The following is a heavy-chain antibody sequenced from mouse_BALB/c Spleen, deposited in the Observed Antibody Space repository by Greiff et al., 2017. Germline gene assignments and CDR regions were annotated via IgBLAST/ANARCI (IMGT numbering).Heavy chain of an antibody. CDR3: AYECYGSSLYAMDY. J-gene: IGHJ4*01. V-gene: IGHV1S81*02. Sequence: VKLQQPGAELVKPGASVKLSCKASGYTFTSYWMHWVKLRPGQGFEWIGEINPCNGGTNYNEKFKSKATLTVDKSSSTAYMQLSSLTSEDSAVYYCAYECYGSSLYAMDYWGQGTSVTVSS. CDR1: GYTFTSYW. D-gene: IGHD1-1*01. CDR2: INPCNGGT.